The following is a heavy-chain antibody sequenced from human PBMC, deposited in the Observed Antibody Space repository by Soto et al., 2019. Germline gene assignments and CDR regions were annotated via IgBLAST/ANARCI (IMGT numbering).Heavy chain of an antibody. CDR2: IKSKTDGGTT. CDR1: GFTFSNAW. Sequence: PGGSLRLSCADSGFTFSNAWMSWVRQAPGKGLEWVGRIKSKTDGGTTDYAAPVKGRFTISRDDSKNTLYLQMNSLKTEDAAVYYCVTARWDYDSSGFPYGMDVWGQGTTVTVSS. J-gene: IGHJ6*02. V-gene: IGHV3-15*01. CDR3: VTARWDYDSSGFPYGMDV. D-gene: IGHD3-22*01.